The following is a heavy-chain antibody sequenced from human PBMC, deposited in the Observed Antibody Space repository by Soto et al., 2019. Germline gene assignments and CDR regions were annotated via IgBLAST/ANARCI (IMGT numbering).Heavy chain of an antibody. V-gene: IGHV3-20*04. J-gene: IGHJ4*02. D-gene: IGHD3-10*01. CDR3: ARDRAGYSYGSGSYNY. Sequence: EVQLVESGGGVVRPGGSLRLSCAASGFTFDDYGMSWVRQAPGKGLEWVSGINWNGGRTGYADSVKGRFTISRDNAKHSLYLQMNSLRAEDTALYYCARDRAGYSYGSGSYNYWGQGTLVTVSS. CDR2: INWNGGRT. CDR1: GFTFDDYG.